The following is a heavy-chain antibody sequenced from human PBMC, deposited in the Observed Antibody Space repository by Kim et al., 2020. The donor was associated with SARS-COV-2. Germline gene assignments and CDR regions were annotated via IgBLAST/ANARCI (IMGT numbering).Heavy chain of an antibody. CDR3: ARWEEYYYDSSGYPIGGYAFDI. D-gene: IGHD3-22*01. V-gene: IGHV3-53*01. CDR2: IYSGGST. CDR1: GFTVSSNY. Sequence: GGSLRLSCAASGFTVSSNYMSWVRQAPGKGLEWVSVIYSGGSTYYADFVKGRFTISRDNSKNTLYLQMNSLRAEDTAVYYCARWEEYYYDSSGYPIGGYAFDIWGQGTMVTVSS. J-gene: IGHJ3*02.